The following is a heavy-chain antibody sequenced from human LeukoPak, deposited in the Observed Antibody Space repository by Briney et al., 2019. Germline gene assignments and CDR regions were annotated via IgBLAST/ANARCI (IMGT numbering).Heavy chain of an antibody. Sequence: ASVKVSCKASGYTFTGYYMHWVRQAPGQGLEWMGRINRNSGGTNYAQKFQGRVTMTRDTSISTAYMELSRLRSDDTAVYYCARGYSSGWHRPEDDYWGQGTLVTVSS. CDR2: INRNSGGT. D-gene: IGHD6-19*01. V-gene: IGHV1-2*06. CDR1: GYTFTGYY. J-gene: IGHJ4*02. CDR3: ARGYSSGWHRPEDDY.